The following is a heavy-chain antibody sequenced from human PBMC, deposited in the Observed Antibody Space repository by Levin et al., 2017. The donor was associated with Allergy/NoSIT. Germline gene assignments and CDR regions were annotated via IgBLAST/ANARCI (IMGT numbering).Heavy chain of an antibody. V-gene: IGHV4-39*01. CDR2: MSQSGST. Sequence: KSSETLSLTCSVSGVSLAARVYYWGWIRQSPGKGLEWIGSMSQSGSTYWNPSLKSRLTMSVDTSRNRFSLNLTSVTAADSGVYYCQLAKGWRSDFDYWGRGTRVTVSS. CDR1: GVSLAARVYY. J-gene: IGHJ4*02. CDR3: QLAKGWRSDFDY. D-gene: IGHD6-19*01.